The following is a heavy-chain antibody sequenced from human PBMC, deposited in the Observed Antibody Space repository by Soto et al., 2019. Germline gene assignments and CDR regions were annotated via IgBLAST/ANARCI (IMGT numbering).Heavy chain of an antibody. Sequence: GGSLRLSCAASGFTFSIHWMHWVRQVPGKGLVWVSRINGDGTSTGYADSVKGRFTISRDSAENTLYLLMNSLRAEDTALYYCAREDYSNFDYWGQGTLVTVSS. J-gene: IGHJ4*02. V-gene: IGHV3-74*01. CDR1: GFTFSIHW. CDR3: AREDYSNFDY. D-gene: IGHD4-4*01. CDR2: INGDGTST.